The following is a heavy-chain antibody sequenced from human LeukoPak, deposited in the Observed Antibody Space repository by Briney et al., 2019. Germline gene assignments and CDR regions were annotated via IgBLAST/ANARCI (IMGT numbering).Heavy chain of an antibody. Sequence: SETLSLTCAVYGWSFSGYYWSWLRQPPGKGLEWIGEINHSGSTNHNPSLKSRVTISVDTSKNQFSLKLSSVTAADTAVYYCASPGFTIFSDDAFDIWGQRTMVTVSS. J-gene: IGHJ3*02. D-gene: IGHD3-9*01. CDR1: GWSFSGYY. CDR2: INHSGST. V-gene: IGHV4-34*01. CDR3: ASPGFTIFSDDAFDI.